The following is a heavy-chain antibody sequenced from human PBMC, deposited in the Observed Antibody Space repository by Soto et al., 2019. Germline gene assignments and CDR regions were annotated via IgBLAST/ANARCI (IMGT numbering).Heavy chain of an antibody. D-gene: IGHD2-2*01. J-gene: IGHJ4*02. CDR3: TGSPATSRRYYLSY. Sequence: EVQPVESGGGLVQPGGSLRLSCGASGFTLSKYEMNWVRQVPGKGLGWIAYISSGETSSCYSDSVKGRFTFSRDNDKTYQNLQPNILRTEDTSVYHCTGSPATSRRYYLSYCGQGTQLTAS. CDR2: ISSGETSS. V-gene: IGHV3-48*03. CDR1: GFTLSKYE.